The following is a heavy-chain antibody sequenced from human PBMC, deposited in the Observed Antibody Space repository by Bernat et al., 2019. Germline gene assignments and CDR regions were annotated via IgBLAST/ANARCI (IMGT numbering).Heavy chain of an antibody. CDR1: GYSFTSYW. Sequence: EVQLVQSGAEVKKPGESLRISCKGSGYSFTSYWISWVRQMPGKGLEWMGRIDPSDSYTNYSPSFPGHVPISADKSISTAYLQWSSLKASDTAMYYCARHIGGNRDAFDIWGQGTMVTVSS. CDR2: IDPSDSYT. V-gene: IGHV5-10-1*03. CDR3: ARHIGGNRDAFDI. J-gene: IGHJ3*02. D-gene: IGHD4-23*01.